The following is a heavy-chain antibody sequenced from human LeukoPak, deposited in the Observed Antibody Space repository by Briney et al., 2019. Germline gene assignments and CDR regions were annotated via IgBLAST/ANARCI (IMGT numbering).Heavy chain of an antibody. CDR3: ARESLTWLQSRTSWFDP. J-gene: IGHJ5*02. CDR1: GGSISSSSYY. D-gene: IGHD5-24*01. Sequence: KPSETLSLTCTVSGGSISSSSYYWGWIRQPPGKGLEWIGTIYYSGSTYYNPSFKSRVTISVDSSKNQFSLRLSSVTAADTAVYYCARESLTWLQSRTSWFDPWGQGTLVTVSS. V-gene: IGHV4-39*07. CDR2: IYYSGST.